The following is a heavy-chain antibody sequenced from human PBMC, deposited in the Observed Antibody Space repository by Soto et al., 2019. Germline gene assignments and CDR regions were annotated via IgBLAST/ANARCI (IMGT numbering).Heavy chain of an antibody. CDR1: GFTFTSSA. V-gene: IGHV1-58*01. D-gene: IGHD3-3*01. CDR2: IVVGSGNT. CDR3: AADSHYDFWSGYYINWLDP. J-gene: IGHJ5*02. Sequence: SVKVSCKASGFTFTSSAVQWVRQARGQRLEWIGWIVVGSGNTNYAQKFQERVTITRDMSTSTAYMELSSLRSEDTAVYYCAADSHYDFWSGYYINWLDPWGQGTLVTVSS.